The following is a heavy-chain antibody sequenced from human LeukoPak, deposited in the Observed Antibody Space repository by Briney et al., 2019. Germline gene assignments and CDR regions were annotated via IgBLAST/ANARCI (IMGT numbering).Heavy chain of an antibody. D-gene: IGHD6-13*01. Sequence: PGGSLRLSCAASGFIFTDYSMNWVRQAPGKGLEWVSYISSPSTNIYYVDSVEGRFTISRDNAKNSLYLQMNSLRAEDTAVYYCARPRTYSSSWSPFDYWGQGTLVTVSS. CDR2: ISSPSTNI. J-gene: IGHJ4*02. CDR3: ARPRTYSSSWSPFDY. CDR1: GFIFTDYS. V-gene: IGHV3-48*01.